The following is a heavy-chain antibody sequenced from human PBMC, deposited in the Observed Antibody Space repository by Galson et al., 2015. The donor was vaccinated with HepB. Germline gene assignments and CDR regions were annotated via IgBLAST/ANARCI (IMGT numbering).Heavy chain of an antibody. CDR3: VRQGITTAGKGDY. D-gene: IGHD6-13*01. J-gene: IGHJ4*02. CDR1: GYSFPTYW. Sequence: QSGAEVKKPGESLEISCQGSGYSFPTYWIGWVRQMPGKGLEWMGIIYPGDSDTRYSPSFQGQITISADKSINTAYLQWSSLEASDTAMYYCVRQGITTAGKGDYWGQGTLVTVSS. CDR2: IYPGDSDT. V-gene: IGHV5-51*01.